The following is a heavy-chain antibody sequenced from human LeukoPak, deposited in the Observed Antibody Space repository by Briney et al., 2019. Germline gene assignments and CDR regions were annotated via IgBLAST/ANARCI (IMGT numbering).Heavy chain of an antibody. D-gene: IGHD2-15*01. Sequence: SETLSLTCTVSGGSISSGDYYWSWIRQPPGKGLEWIGYIYYSGSTYYNPSLKSRVTISVDTSKNQFSLKLSSVTAADTAVYYCARAPSRPHCSGGSCYSAVSYYFDYWGQGALVTVSS. CDR3: ARAPSRPHCSGGSCYSAVSYYFDY. J-gene: IGHJ4*02. CDR2: IYYSGST. V-gene: IGHV4-30-4*08. CDR1: GGSISSGDYY.